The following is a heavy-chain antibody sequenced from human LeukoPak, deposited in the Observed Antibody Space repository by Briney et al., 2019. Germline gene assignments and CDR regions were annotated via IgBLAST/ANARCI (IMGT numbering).Heavy chain of an antibody. CDR2: IKQDGNEK. CDR3: ATRMITFGGVIAYFDY. D-gene: IGHD3-16*02. V-gene: IGHV3-7*03. CDR1: GFRFNTYW. J-gene: IGHJ4*02. Sequence: GGSLRLSCAASGFRFNTYWMSWVRQAPGKGLEWVANIKQDGNEKYYADSVKGRFTISRDNGKNSLDLQMNSLRAEDMAVYYCATRMITFGGVIAYFDYWGQGTLVTVSS.